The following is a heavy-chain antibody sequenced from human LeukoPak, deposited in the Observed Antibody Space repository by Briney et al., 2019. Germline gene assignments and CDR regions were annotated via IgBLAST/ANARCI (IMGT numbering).Heavy chain of an antibody. D-gene: IGHD6-13*01. J-gene: IGHJ5*02. CDR2: IWYDASNK. V-gene: IGHV3-33*01. CDR3: VRGVGVSRFNYFDP. Sequence: PGGSLRLSCAASGFTFSSFGTHWVRQAPGKGLEWVAVIWYDASNKYYADSVKGRFTISRDNAKNTLFLQMHSLRDDDTAVYYCVRGVGVSRFNYFDPWGQGTLVIVSS. CDR1: GFTFSSFG.